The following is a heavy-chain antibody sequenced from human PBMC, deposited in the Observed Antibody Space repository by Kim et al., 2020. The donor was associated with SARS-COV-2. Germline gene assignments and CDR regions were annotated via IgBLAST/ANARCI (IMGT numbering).Heavy chain of an antibody. D-gene: IGHD1-26*01. CDR2: ISYDGSNK. CDR1: GFTFSSYS. CDR3: ARESVSVDGGSYFLYYYYYNGMDA. Sequence: GGSLRLSCAASGFTFSSYSMHWVRQAPGKGLEWVAVISYDGSNKYYVDSVKGRFIISRDNTKNTLYLQMNSLRAEDTALYYCARESVSVDGGSYFLYYYYYNGMDAWGQGTMVTVSS. V-gene: IGHV3-30*04. J-gene: IGHJ6*02.